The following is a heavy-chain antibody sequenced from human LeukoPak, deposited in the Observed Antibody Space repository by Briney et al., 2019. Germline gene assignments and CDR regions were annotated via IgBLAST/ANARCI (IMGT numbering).Heavy chain of an antibody. D-gene: IGHD6-19*01. CDR1: GFTFSSYA. V-gene: IGHV3-23*01. CDR3: AKTTTGYSSGRFPGWPVDY. CDR2: IFGSGGST. Sequence: GGSLRLSCAASGFTFSSYAMYWVRQAPGKGLEWISGIFGSGGSTHYADSVKGRFTISRDNSKNTVYLQMNSLRAEDTAVYYCAKTTTGYSSGRFPGWPVDYWGQGTLVTVSS. J-gene: IGHJ4*02.